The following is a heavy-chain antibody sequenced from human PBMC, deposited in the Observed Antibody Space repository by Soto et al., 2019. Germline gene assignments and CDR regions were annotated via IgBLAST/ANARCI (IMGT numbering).Heavy chain of an antibody. J-gene: IGHJ4*02. Sequence: QVQLVQSGAEVKKPGASVKVSCKASGYTFTSYAMHWVRQAPGHRLEWMGWINAGNGNTQYSHQFQGRVTITRDTSASTAYMELSSLRSEATAVYYCARPGIAVAGKRGGFDYTGQGTLVTVSS. D-gene: IGHD6-19*01. CDR2: INAGNGNT. CDR1: GYTFTSYA. V-gene: IGHV1-3*01. CDR3: ARPGIAVAGKRGGFDY.